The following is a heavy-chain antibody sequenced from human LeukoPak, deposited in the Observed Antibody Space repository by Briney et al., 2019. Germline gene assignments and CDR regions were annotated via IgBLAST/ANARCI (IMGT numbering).Heavy chain of an antibody. CDR3: ARDTSSAVADLLPSY. J-gene: IGHJ4*02. CDR1: GFTFSSYA. V-gene: IGHV3-30*04. D-gene: IGHD6-19*01. CDR2: ISSDGNNK. Sequence: GGSLRLSCAASGFTFSSYAMHWVRQAPGKGLEWVALISSDGNNKYYADSVKGRFTISRDNSKNTLYLQMSSLRAEDTAVYYCARDTSSAVADLLPSYWGQGTLVTVSS.